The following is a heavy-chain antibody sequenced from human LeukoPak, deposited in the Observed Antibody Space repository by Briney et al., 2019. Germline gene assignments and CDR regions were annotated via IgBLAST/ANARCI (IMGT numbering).Heavy chain of an antibody. CDR2: IYHSGST. D-gene: IGHD1-26*01. Sequence: SQTLSLTCTVSGGSISSGGYYWSWIRQPPGKGLEWIGYIYHSGSTYYNPSLKSRVTISVDRSKNQFSLKLSSVTAADTAVYYCARRWAWDLSRAFDIWGQGTMVTVSS. CDR3: ARRWAWDLSRAFDI. J-gene: IGHJ3*02. V-gene: IGHV4-30-2*01. CDR1: GGSISSGGYY.